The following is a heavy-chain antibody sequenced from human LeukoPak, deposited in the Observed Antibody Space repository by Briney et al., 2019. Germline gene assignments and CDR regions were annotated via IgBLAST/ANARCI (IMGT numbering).Heavy chain of an antibody. Sequence: GGSLRLSCAASGFTVSSNYMSWVRQAPGKGLEWVSVIYSGGSTYYADSVKGRFTVSRDNSKNTLYLQMNSLRTEDTAVYYCARDAAYGGLDYWGQGTLVTVSS. CDR2: IYSGGST. CDR3: ARDAAYGGLDY. J-gene: IGHJ4*02. CDR1: GFTVSSNY. V-gene: IGHV3-53*05. D-gene: IGHD4-23*01.